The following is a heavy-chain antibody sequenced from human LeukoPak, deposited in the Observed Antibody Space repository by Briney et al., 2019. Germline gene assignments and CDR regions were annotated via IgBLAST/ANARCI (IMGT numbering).Heavy chain of an antibody. CDR1: GASISNFY. CDR2: ISYSGST. V-gene: IGHV4-59*01. CDR3: ARLHCSSPSCHRNWFDP. J-gene: IGHJ5*02. D-gene: IGHD2-2*01. Sequence: WETLPLTCTVSGASISNFYWSWIRQPPGKGLEWIGDISYSGSTNYNPSLKSRVTMSVDTSKNQFSLKLRSVTAADTAVYYCARLHCSSPSCHRNWFDPWGQGTLVTVSS.